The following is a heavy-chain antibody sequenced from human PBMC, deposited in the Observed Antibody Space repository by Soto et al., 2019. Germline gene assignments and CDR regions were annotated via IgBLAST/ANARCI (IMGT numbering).Heavy chain of an antibody. J-gene: IGHJ4*02. CDR3: ATGRRITMIVVVITTYFDY. CDR1: GGSFSGYY. Sequence: SETLCLTWAVYGGSFSGYYWSWIRQPPGKGLEWIGEINHSGSTNYNPSLKSRVTISVDTSKNPFSLKLSSVTAADTAVYYCATGRRITMIVVVITTYFDYWGQGTLVTVSS. D-gene: IGHD3-22*01. V-gene: IGHV4-34*01. CDR2: INHSGST.